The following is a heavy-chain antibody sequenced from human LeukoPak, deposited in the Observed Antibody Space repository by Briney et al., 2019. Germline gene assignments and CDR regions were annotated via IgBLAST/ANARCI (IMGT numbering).Heavy chain of an antibody. Sequence: GESLKISCEASGYNFASYWIGWVRQMPGKGLEWMGIILPGDSDPRYSPSFQGQVTISADKSIRTAYLQWSSLKASDTGMYYCARLDSGGYYYSGFWGQGTLVTVSS. V-gene: IGHV5-51*01. D-gene: IGHD5-12*01. CDR2: ILPGDSDP. J-gene: IGHJ4*02. CDR3: ARLDSGGYYYSGF. CDR1: GYNFASYW.